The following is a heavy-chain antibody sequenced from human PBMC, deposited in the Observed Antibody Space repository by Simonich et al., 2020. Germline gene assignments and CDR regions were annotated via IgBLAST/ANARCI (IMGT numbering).Heavy chain of an antibody. Sequence: QVQLQESGPGLVKPSETLSLTCTVSGGSISSYYWSWIRQPPGKGLEWIGYIYESGSTNYNPSLKSRVTISVDTSKNQFSLKLSSVTAADTAVYYCARLPDYWGQGTLVTVSS. J-gene: IGHJ4*02. V-gene: IGHV4-59*08. CDR1: GGSISSYY. CDR3: ARLPDY. CDR2: IYESGST.